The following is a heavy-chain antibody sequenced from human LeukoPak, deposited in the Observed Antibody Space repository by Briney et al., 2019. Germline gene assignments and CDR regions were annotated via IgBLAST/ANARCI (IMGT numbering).Heavy chain of an antibody. V-gene: IGHV1-69*06. D-gene: IGHD2-2*01. CDR2: IIPIFGTA. J-gene: IGHJ3*02. CDR1: GGTFSSYA. Sequence: SVKVSCKASGGTFSSYAISWVRQAPGQGLEWMGGIIPIFGTANYAQKFQGRVTITADKSTSTAYMELSSLRSEDTAVYYCASSFLGYCSSTSCYLGAFDIWGQGTMVTVSS. CDR3: ASSFLGYCSSTSCYLGAFDI.